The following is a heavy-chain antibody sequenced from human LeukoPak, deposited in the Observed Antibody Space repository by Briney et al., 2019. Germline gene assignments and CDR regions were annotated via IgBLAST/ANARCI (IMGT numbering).Heavy chain of an antibody. Sequence: GGSLRLSCAASGFTFSSYSMNWVRQAPGKGLEWVSSISSSSSYIYYADSVKGRFTISRDNAKNSLYLQMNSLRAEDTAVYYCARVGIFTGYYFDYWGQGTLVTVSS. CDR3: ARVGIFTGYYFDY. CDR2: ISSSSSYI. J-gene: IGHJ4*02. CDR1: GFTFSSYS. D-gene: IGHD3-9*01. V-gene: IGHV3-21*01.